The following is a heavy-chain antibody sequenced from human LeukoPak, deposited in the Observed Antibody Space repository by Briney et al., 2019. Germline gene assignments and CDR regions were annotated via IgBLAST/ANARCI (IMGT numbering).Heavy chain of an antibody. D-gene: IGHD4-23*01. Sequence: SETLSLTCSVSDGSINSYYWSWIRQPPGKGLEWIGYIYYSGSTCYNPSLKSRVTISVDTSKNQFSLKLSSVTAADTAVYYCARTIEATVVALRAFDIWGQGTMVTVSS. CDR2: IYYSGST. CDR3: ARTIEATVVALRAFDI. CDR1: DGSINSYY. J-gene: IGHJ3*02. V-gene: IGHV4-30-4*01.